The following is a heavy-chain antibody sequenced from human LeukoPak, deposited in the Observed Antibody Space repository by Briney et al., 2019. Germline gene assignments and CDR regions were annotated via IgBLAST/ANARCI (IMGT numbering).Heavy chain of an antibody. V-gene: IGHV3-30-3*01. D-gene: IGHD3-3*01. J-gene: IGHJ3*02. CDR3: ARLEWLLAAFDI. CDR2: ISYDGSNK. Sequence: GRSLRLSCAASGFTFSSYAMHWVRQAPGKGLEWVAVISYDGSNKYYADSVKGRFTISRDSSKNTLYLQMNSLRAEDTAVYYCARLEWLLAAFDIWGQGTMVTVSS. CDR1: GFTFSSYA.